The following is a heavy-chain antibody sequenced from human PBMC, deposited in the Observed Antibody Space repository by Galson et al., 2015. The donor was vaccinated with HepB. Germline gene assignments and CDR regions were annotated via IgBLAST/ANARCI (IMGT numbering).Heavy chain of an antibody. V-gene: IGHV3-74*01. CDR2: INTDGSNT. CDR1: GFTFSSYW. CDR3: ARDLFRGIAVPFDP. J-gene: IGHJ5*02. Sequence: SLRLSCAASGFTFSSYWMDWVRQAPGEGLVWASRINTDGSNTAYADSVRGRFTISRDNARNTLYLQMNSLRAEDTAVYYCARDLFRGIAVPFDPWGQGTLVTVSS. D-gene: IGHD6-19*01.